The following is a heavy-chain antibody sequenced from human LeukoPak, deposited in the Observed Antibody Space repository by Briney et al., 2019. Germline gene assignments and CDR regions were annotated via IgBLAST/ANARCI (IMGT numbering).Heavy chain of an antibody. V-gene: IGHV5-51*01. CDR2: IYSGDSDT. Sequence: GESLKISGESSGYSFTTYWIGWLRQMPGKDLEGMGIIYSGDSDTRYSPSFQGQVTISADKSISTAYLQWSSLKASDTAMYYCARQPRGYASGKYFDYWGQGTLVTVSS. CDR1: GYSFTTYW. J-gene: IGHJ4*02. CDR3: ARQPRGYASGKYFDY. D-gene: IGHD5-18*01.